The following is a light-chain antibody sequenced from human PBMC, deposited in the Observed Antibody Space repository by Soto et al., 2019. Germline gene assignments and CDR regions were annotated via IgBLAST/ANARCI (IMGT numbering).Light chain of an antibody. CDR1: QSISSW. CDR3: QQYGSYPWT. V-gene: IGKV1-5*03. CDR2: KAS. Sequence: DIQMTQSPSTLSASIGDRVRITCRASQSISSWLAWYQQKPGKAPNLLIYKASSLESGVPSRFSGSGSGTEFTLTISSLQPDDFATYYCQQYGSYPWTFGQGPKVEIK. J-gene: IGKJ1*01.